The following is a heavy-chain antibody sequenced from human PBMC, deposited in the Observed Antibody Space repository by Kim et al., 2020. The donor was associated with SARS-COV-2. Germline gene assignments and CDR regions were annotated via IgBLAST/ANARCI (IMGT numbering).Heavy chain of an antibody. V-gene: IGHV4-39*07. D-gene: IGHD3-22*01. CDR3: AREVGRRSGYSR. Sequence: TSYNPSLKSRVTISVDTSKNQFFLRLSSVTAADAAVYYCAREVGRRSGYSRWGQGTLVIVSS. CDR2: T. J-gene: IGHJ4*02.